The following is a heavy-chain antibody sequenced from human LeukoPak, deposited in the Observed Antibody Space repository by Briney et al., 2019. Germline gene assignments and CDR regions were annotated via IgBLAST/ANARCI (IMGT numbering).Heavy chain of an antibody. CDR1: GASIGSYF. CDR2: IYYGGGT. J-gene: IGHJ5*01. Sequence: SENLSLTCTVSGASIGSYFWSWIRQPPGKGLEWIGYIYYGGGTNYNPSFESRITISVDTSKNRISLNLTSVTASDTAIYYCARERGDYDSDNWFDSWGQGTLVTVSS. V-gene: IGHV4-59*01. D-gene: IGHD4-17*01. CDR3: ARERGDYDSDNWFDS.